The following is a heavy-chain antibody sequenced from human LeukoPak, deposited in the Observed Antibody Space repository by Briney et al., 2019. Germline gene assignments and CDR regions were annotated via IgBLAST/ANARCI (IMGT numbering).Heavy chain of an antibody. V-gene: IGHV3-7*03. CDR1: GFTFSSYW. J-gene: IGHJ5*02. D-gene: IGHD2-2*01. CDR3: ARVSGSSTSCSGEGYCYNWFDP. Sequence: GGSLRLSCAASGFTFSSYWMSWVRQAPGKGLEWVANIKQDGSEKYYVDSVKGRFTISRDNAKNSLYLQMNSLRAEDTAVYYCARVSGSSTSCSGEGYCYNWFDPWGQGTLVTVSS. CDR2: IKQDGSEK.